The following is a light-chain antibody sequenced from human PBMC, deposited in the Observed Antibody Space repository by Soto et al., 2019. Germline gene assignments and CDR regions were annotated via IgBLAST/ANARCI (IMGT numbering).Light chain of an antibody. CDR3: QQYNNYPYT. CDR2: KAS. CDR1: QGISTW. V-gene: IGKV1-5*03. Sequence: DLQMTQSPSTLSASVRDRVTITCRASQGISTWLAWYQQKPGKAPKLLIYKASSLESGVPSRFSGSGSGTELTLTISSLQPDDFATYYCQQYNNYPYTFGQGTKLEIK. J-gene: IGKJ2*01.